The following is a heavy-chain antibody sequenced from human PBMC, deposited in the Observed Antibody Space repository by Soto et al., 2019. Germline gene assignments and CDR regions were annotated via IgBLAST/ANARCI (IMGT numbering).Heavy chain of an antibody. J-gene: IGHJ4*02. D-gene: IGHD3-3*01. V-gene: IGHV3-30-3*01. CDR2: ISYDGSNK. CDR3: ARDKDDFWSGYYDH. Sequence: GGSLRLSCAASGFTFSSYAMHWVRQAPGKGLEWVAVISYDGSNKYYADSVKGRFTSSRDNSKNTLYLQMNSRRAEDTAVYYCARDKDDFWSGYYDHWGQGTRGTVSS. CDR1: GFTFSSYA.